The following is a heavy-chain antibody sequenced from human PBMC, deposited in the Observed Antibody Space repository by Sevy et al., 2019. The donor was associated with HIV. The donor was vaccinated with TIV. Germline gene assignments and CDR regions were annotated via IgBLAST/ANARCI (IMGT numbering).Heavy chain of an antibody. Sequence: GGSLRLSCAASGFTFNYYTMHWVRQAPGKGLEWVSSIRRSSEYFYYADSVKGRFTISRDNAKKLLYLQMNSLRAEDTALYYCARVRDTSDFPAALDYWGQGTLVTVSS. CDR3: ARVRDTSDFPAALDY. V-gene: IGHV3-21*01. D-gene: IGHD3-22*01. CDR2: IRRSSEYF. J-gene: IGHJ4*02. CDR1: GFTFNYYT.